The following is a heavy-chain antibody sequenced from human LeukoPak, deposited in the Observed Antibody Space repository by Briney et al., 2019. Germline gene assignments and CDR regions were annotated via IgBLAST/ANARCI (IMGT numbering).Heavy chain of an antibody. Sequence: SETLSLTCAVSGGSISSGGYSWSWIRQPPGKGPEWIGYIYHSGSTYYNPSLKSRVTISVDRSKNQFSLKLSSVTAADTAVYYCARQNVDTACFDYWGQGTLVTVSS. CDR1: GGSISSGGYS. CDR2: IYHSGST. J-gene: IGHJ4*02. D-gene: IGHD5-18*01. CDR3: ARQNVDTACFDY. V-gene: IGHV4-30-2*01.